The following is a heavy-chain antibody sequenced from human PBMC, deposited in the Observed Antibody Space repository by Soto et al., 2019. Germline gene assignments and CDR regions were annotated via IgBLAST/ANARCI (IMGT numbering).Heavy chain of an antibody. D-gene: IGHD6-19*01. CDR3: ARETSIIAVAGLLDY. J-gene: IGHJ4*02. CDR1: GYTFTSYA. V-gene: IGHV1-3*01. Sequence: ASVKVSCKASGYTFTSYAMHWVRQAPGQRLEWMGWINAGNGNTKYSQKFQGRVTITRDTSASTAYMELSSLRSEDTAVYYCARETSIIAVAGLLDYWGQGTLVTVSS. CDR2: INAGNGNT.